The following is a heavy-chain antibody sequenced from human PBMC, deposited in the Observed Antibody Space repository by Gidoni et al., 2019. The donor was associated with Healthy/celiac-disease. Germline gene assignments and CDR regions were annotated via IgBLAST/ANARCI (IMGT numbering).Heavy chain of an antibody. D-gene: IGHD5-12*01. CDR1: GRTCISYA. CDR2: IIPIFGTA. Sequence: QFQLVHSVGDVKTPGSSVSVSCRASGRTCISYAISWVRQAPGQGLEWLGGIIPIFGTANYAQKFQGRVTITAYKSTSTAYMELSSLRSEDTAVYYCAKEGYDSNCWGQGTLVTVSS. V-gene: IGHV1-69*06. CDR3: AKEGYDSNC. J-gene: IGHJ4*02.